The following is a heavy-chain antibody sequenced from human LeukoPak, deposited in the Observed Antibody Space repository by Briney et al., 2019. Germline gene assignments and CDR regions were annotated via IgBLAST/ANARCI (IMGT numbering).Heavy chain of an antibody. V-gene: IGHV3-23*01. CDR3: AKMSGSYSFPYYFDY. Sequence: GGSLRLSCAASGFTFSSYAMSWVRQAPGKGLEWVSAISGSGGSTYYADSVKGRLTISRDNSKNTLYLQMNSLRAEDTAVYYCAKMSGSYSFPYYFDYWGQGTLVTVSS. CDR1: GFTFSSYA. J-gene: IGHJ4*02. D-gene: IGHD1-26*01. CDR2: ISGSGGST.